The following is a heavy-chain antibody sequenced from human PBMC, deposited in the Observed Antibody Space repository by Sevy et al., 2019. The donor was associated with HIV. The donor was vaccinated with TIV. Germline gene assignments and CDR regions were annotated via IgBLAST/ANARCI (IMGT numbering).Heavy chain of an antibody. V-gene: IGHV3-48*01. J-gene: IGHJ3*02. Sequence: GGSLRLSCAASGFTFSSYSMNWVRQAPGKGLEWVSYISSSSSTIYYADSVKGRFTISRDNAKNSLYLQMNSLRAEDTAVYYGARGGGDYSNFKVGQPYPSDAFDIWGQGTMVTVSS. D-gene: IGHD4-4*01. CDR1: GFTFSSYS. CDR2: ISSSSSTI. CDR3: ARGGGDYSNFKVGQPYPSDAFDI.